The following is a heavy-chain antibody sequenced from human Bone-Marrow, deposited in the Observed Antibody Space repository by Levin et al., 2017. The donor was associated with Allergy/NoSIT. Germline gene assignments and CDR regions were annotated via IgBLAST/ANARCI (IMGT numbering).Heavy chain of an antibody. Sequence: GGSLRLSCAASGFTFSSYGMHWVRQAPGKGLEWVAVIWYDGSNKYYADSVKGRFTISRDNSKNTLYLQMNSLRAEDTAVYYCAREDYYASSALIRASPFDYWGQGTLVTVSS. CDR3: AREDYYASSALIRASPFDY. J-gene: IGHJ4*02. V-gene: IGHV3-33*01. CDR2: IWYDGSNK. CDR1: GFTFSSYG. D-gene: IGHD3-22*01.